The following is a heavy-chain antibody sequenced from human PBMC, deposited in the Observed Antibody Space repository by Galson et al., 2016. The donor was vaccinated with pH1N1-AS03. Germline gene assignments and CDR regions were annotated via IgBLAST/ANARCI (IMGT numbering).Heavy chain of an antibody. CDR3: AGGRRGYSTGWGNYFDY. V-gene: IGHV3-69-1*01. Sequence: SLRLSCAASGFTFSNYDMNWVRLAPGKGLEWVSYISSSGTVYYTDSVKGRFTISSDKAKNSLYLQMNRLRAEDTAVYYCAGGRRGYSTGWGNYFDYWGQGTLVTVSS. D-gene: IGHD5-18*01. CDR1: GFTFSNYD. J-gene: IGHJ4*02. CDR2: ISSSGTV.